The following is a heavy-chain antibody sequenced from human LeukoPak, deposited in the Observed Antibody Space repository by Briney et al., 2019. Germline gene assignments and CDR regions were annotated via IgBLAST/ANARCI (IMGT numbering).Heavy chain of an antibody. J-gene: IGHJ6*02. CDR1: GFTFSSYA. Sequence: PGGSLRLSCAASGFTFSSYAMPWVRQAPGKRLEYVSAISSNGGSTYYADSVKGRFTISRDNSKNTLYLQMGSLRAEDMAVYYCARSPEGGYYYYYGMDVWGQGTTVTVSS. CDR3: ARSPEGGYYYYYGMDV. V-gene: IGHV3-64*02. CDR2: ISSNGGST.